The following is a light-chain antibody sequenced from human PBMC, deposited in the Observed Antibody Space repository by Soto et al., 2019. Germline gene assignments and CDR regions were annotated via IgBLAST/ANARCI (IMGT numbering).Light chain of an antibody. CDR1: QSVTSSY. CDR2: GAS. V-gene: IGKV3-20*01. J-gene: IGKJ4*01. CDR3: QQYGRSPLT. Sequence: EIVFTQSPGTLSLSPGERATLSCRASQSVTSSYLAWYQQKPGQAPRLLIYGASSRATGIPDRFSGGGSGTDFTLTISRLEPEDFAVYYCQQYGRSPLTFGGGTKVDIK.